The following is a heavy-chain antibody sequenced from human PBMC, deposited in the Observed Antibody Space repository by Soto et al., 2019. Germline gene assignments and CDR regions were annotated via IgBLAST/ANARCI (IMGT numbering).Heavy chain of an antibody. Sequence: PSETLSLTCIVSGGTINSGDYFWSWIRQPPGKGLEWIGSIFYTGSTYYSPSLKSRASMSMDTSKNLFPLRLRSLTAADTAVYFCARVKATLYRDYYFDYWGQGTLVTVSS. V-gene: IGHV4-30-4*01. CDR3: ARVKATLYRDYYFDY. J-gene: IGHJ4*02. CDR2: IFYTGST. CDR1: GGTINSGDYF. D-gene: IGHD2-15*01.